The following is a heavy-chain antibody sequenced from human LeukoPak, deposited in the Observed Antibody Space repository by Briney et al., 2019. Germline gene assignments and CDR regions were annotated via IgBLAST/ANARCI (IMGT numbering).Heavy chain of an antibody. CDR3: ARRVGATGFDY. J-gene: IGHJ4*02. D-gene: IGHD1-26*01. CDR1: GFTFSDYA. V-gene: IGHV3-23*01. Sequence: GGSLRLSCAASGFTFSDYAMSWVRQAPGKGLEWVSGISGSASTTSYADSVKGRFTIFRDNSKNTLYLQMNSLRAEDAAVYYCARRVGATGFDYWGQGTLVTVSS. CDR2: ISGSASTT.